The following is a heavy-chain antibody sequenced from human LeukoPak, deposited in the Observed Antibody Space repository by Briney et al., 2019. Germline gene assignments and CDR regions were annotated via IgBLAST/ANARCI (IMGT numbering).Heavy chain of an antibody. V-gene: IGHV1-8*01. D-gene: IGHD3-3*01. J-gene: IGHJ4*02. CDR1: GYTFTSYD. CDR3: VRGYDFWYEF. CDR2: MNPNSGNT. Sequence: ASVKVSCKTSGYTFTSYDINWVRQATGQGLEWMGWMNPNSGNTGYAQKFRGRITMTRTTSISTAYMELSGLRSEDTAVYYCVRGYDFWYEFWGQGPLVTVSS.